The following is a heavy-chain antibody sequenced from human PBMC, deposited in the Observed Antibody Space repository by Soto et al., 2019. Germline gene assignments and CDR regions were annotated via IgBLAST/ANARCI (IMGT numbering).Heavy chain of an antibody. D-gene: IGHD3-22*01. Sequence: GASVEVSCRASGYTFTSYDINWVRQATGQGLEWMGWMNPNSGNTGYAQKFQGRVTMTRNTSISTAYMELSSLRSEDTAVYYCASGDRSGYYYDYWGQGTLVTVSS. CDR1: GYTFTSYD. V-gene: IGHV1-8*01. CDR3: ASGDRSGYYYDY. CDR2: MNPNSGNT. J-gene: IGHJ4*02.